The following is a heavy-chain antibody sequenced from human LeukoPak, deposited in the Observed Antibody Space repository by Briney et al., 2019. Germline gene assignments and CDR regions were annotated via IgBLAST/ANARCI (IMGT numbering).Heavy chain of an antibody. J-gene: IGHJ3*02. CDR3: AKDMVGEYYDFWSGYYISHAFDI. D-gene: IGHD3-3*01. CDR2: ISWNSGSI. V-gene: IGHV3-9*01. CDR1: GFTFDDYA. Sequence: PGGSLRLSCAASGFTFDDYAMHWVRQAPGKGLEWVSGISWNSGSICYADSVKGRFTISRDNAKNSLYLQMNSLRAEDTALYYCAKDMVGEYYDFWSGYYISHAFDIWGQGTMVTVSS.